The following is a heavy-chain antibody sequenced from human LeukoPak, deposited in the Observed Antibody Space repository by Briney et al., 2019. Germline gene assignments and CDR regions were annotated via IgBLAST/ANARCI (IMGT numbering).Heavy chain of an antibody. V-gene: IGHV1-69*04. CDR2: IIPILGIA. Sequence: GASVKVSCKASGGTFSSYAISWVRQAPGQGLEWMGRIIPILGIANYAQKFQGRVTITADKSTSTAYMELSSLRSEDTAVYYCARSYSSGWYEGDYWGQGTLVTVSS. D-gene: IGHD6-19*01. CDR3: ARSYSSGWYEGDY. CDR1: GGTFSSYA. J-gene: IGHJ4*02.